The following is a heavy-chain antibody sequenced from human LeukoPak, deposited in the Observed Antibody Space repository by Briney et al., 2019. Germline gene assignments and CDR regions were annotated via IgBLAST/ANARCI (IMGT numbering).Heavy chain of an antibody. V-gene: IGHV3-66*01. J-gene: IGHJ4*02. D-gene: IGHD6-19*01. CDR3: AISSDSGWSDY. Sequence: GGSLRLSCAASGFTVSRNYISCVRQAPGKGLECVSFIYSDGTTYYADSVKGRFTISRDNSKNTLYLQMSSLRAEDTAVYYCAISSDSGWSDYWGQGTLVTVSS. CDR1: GFTVSRNY. CDR2: IYSDGTT.